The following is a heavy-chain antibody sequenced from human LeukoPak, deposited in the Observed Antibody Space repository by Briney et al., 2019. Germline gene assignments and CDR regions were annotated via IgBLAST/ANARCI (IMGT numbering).Heavy chain of an antibody. J-gene: IGHJ5*02. Sequence: PGGSLRLSCAASGFTLRSYTMNWVRQAPGKGLEWVSSIGISSNKIYYADSVKGRFIISRDNAKNSLYLQMNSLRVEDTAVYYCASRSINWYRGNNWFDPWGQGTLVTVSS. V-gene: IGHV3-21*01. D-gene: IGHD6-13*01. CDR1: GFTLRSYT. CDR2: IGISSNKI. CDR3: ASRSINWYRGNNWFDP.